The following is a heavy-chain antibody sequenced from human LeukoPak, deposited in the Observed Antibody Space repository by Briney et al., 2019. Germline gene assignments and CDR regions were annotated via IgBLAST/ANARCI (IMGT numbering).Heavy chain of an antibody. D-gene: IGHD4-17*01. Sequence: SETLSLTCTVSGGSISSSSYYWGWIRQPPGTGLEWIGSIYYSGSTYYNPSLKSRVTISVDTSKNQFSLKLSSVTAADTAVYYCARDLVDDSGLYNWFDPWGRGTLVTVSS. J-gene: IGHJ5*02. V-gene: IGHV4-39*02. CDR3: ARDLVDDSGLYNWFDP. CDR2: IYYSGST. CDR1: GGSISSSSYY.